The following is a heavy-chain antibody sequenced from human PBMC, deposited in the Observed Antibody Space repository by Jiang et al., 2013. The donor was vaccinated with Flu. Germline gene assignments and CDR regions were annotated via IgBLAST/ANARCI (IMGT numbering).Heavy chain of an antibody. D-gene: IGHD2-15*01. CDR3: ARENIGYCSGGTCYKYPDF. CDR2: IYSSGST. J-gene: IGHJ4*02. V-gene: IGHV4-61*02. Sequence: GSGLVKPSQTLSLTCSVSGGSISSGSYYWSWIRQPAGKGLEWIGRIYSSGSTNYNPSLKSRVTISVDTSKNEFSLKLSSVTAADTAVYYCARENIGYCSGGTCYKYPDFWGQGTLVTVSS. CDR1: GGSISSGSYY.